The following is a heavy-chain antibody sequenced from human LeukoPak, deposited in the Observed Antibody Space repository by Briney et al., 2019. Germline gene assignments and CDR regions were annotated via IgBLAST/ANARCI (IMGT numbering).Heavy chain of an antibody. V-gene: IGHV4-39*01. CDR1: GTSIRSSSMY. CDR3: ARHVAYYYDSRGYPDF. J-gene: IGHJ4*02. CDR2: VYYTGST. D-gene: IGHD3-22*01. Sequence: SETLSLTCTVSGTSIRSSSMYWGWIRQPPGKGLEWLGSVYYTGSTFHNPSLKRRVTIPVDTSKNQFSLRLTSVTAADTAIYYCARHVAYYYDSRGYPDFWGQGTLVTVSS.